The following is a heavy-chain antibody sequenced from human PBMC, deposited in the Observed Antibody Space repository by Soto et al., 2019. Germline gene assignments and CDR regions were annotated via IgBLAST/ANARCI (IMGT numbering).Heavy chain of an antibody. D-gene: IGHD3-10*01. J-gene: IGHJ5*02. V-gene: IGHV4-34*01. CDR2: INHSGST. CDR1: GGSFSGYY. CDR3: ARVRYYSSGSSINWFDP. Sequence: PSETLSLTCAVYGGSFSGYYWSWIRQPPGKGLEWIGEINHSGSTNYNPSLKSRVTISVDTSKNSLYLQMNSLRAEDTAVYYCARVRYYSSGSSINWFDPWGQGSLVTVSS.